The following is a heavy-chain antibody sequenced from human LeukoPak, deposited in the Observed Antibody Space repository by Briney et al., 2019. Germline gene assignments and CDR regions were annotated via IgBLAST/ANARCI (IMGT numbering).Heavy chain of an antibody. CDR3: ARGAPEGYYDSSGYSPLGSWFDY. J-gene: IGHJ4*02. D-gene: IGHD3-22*01. CDR1: GGTFSSYA. Sequence: ASVKVSCKASGGTFSSYAIRWVRQAPGQGLEWMGGIIPIFGTANYAQKFQGRVTITTDESTGTAYMELSSLRSEDTAVYYCARGAPEGYYDSSGYSPLGSWFDYSGQGTLVTVSS. CDR2: IIPIFGTA. V-gene: IGHV1-69*05.